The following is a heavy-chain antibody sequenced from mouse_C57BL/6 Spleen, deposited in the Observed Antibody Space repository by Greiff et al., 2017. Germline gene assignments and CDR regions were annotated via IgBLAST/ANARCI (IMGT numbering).Heavy chain of an antibody. D-gene: IGHD1-1*01. J-gene: IGHJ4*01. CDR3: ASPYYGSSYLYAMDY. CDR2: ISSGGSYT. Sequence: EVMLVESGGDLVKPGGSLKLSCAASGFTFSSYGMSWVRPTPDKRLEWVATISSGGSYTYYPDSVKGRFTISRDNAKNTLYLQMSSLKSEDTAMYYCASPYYGSSYLYAMDYWGQGTSVTVSS. V-gene: IGHV5-6*02. CDR1: GFTFSSYG.